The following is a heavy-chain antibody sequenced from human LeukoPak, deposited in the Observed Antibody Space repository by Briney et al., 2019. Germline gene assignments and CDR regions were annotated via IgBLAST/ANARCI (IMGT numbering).Heavy chain of an antibody. CDR2: ISAYNGNT. CDR1: GYTFTSYG. Sequence: ASVKVSCKASGYTFTSYGISWVRQAPGQGLEWMGWISAYNGNTNYAQKLQGRVTMTTDTSTSTAYMELRSLRSDDTAVYYCARDFHLHDSRGYPCYWGQGTLVTVSS. D-gene: IGHD3-22*01. J-gene: IGHJ4*02. V-gene: IGHV1-18*01. CDR3: ARDFHLHDSRGYPCY.